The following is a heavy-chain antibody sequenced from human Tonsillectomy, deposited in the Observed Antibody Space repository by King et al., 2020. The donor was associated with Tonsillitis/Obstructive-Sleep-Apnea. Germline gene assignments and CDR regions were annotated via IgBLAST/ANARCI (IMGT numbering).Heavy chain of an antibody. Sequence: VQLVQSGAEAKKPGESLKISCKGSGYSFSSYWIAWLRQMPGKGLEWTGIIYPDDSDTRYSPSFQGQVTISADKSISTAYLQWSSLKASDTAMYYCASRTVTGSFFDYWGQGTLVTVSS. CDR1: GYSFSSYW. CDR2: IYPDDSDT. J-gene: IGHJ4*02. CDR3: ASRTVTGSFFDY. D-gene: IGHD7-27*01. V-gene: IGHV5-51*01.